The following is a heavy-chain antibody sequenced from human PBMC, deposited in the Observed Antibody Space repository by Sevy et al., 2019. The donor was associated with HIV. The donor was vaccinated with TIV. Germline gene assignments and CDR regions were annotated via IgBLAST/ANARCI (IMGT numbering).Heavy chain of an antibody. CDR3: VREQVDTVMFFDEYYGREV. Sequence: GGSLRLSCAASGFSFSSYDMHWVRQAPGMGLEWVAVIRYDGSNKHYGDSVKGRFTISRDKAKNALYLQMGSLRAEDTAVYYCVREQVDTVMFFDEYYGREVWGEGAT. CDR1: GFSFSSYD. V-gene: IGHV3-33*01. J-gene: IGHJ6*02. CDR2: IRYDGSNK. D-gene: IGHD5-18*01.